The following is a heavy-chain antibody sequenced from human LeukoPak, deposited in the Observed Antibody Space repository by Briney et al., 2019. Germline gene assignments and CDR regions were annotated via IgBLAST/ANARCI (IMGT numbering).Heavy chain of an antibody. Sequence: GGSLRLSCAASGFTFSSYSMNWVRQAPGKGLGWVSSISSSSYIYYADSVKGRFTISRDNAKNTLYLQMNSLRAEDTAVYYCARGDDILTGYSGDYYYGMDVWGQGTTVTVSS. V-gene: IGHV3-21*01. CDR2: ISSSSYI. CDR1: GFTFSSYS. J-gene: IGHJ6*02. CDR3: ARGDDILTGYSGDYYYGMDV. D-gene: IGHD3-9*01.